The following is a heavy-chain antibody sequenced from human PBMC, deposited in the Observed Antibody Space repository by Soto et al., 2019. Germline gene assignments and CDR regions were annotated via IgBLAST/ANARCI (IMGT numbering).Heavy chain of an antibody. Sequence: QITLKESGRTRVKPTQTLTLSSTYSGFSLSTSGVAVGWIRRPPGKALEWLALIYWDDDKRYRPSLKSRLTITKDTSKNQVDLTMTNIDPVDTGTYYCSQMSTYLGSGRHVFDIWGQGTMVTVSS. CDR2: IYWDDDK. V-gene: IGHV2-5*02. CDR3: SQMSTYLGSGRHVFDI. D-gene: IGHD3-10*01. J-gene: IGHJ3*02. CDR1: GFSLSTSGVA.